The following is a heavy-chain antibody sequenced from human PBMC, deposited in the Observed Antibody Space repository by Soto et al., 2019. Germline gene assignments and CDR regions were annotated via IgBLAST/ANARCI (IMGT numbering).Heavy chain of an antibody. CDR1: GAPITSNY. V-gene: IGHV4-59*01. Sequence: PSETLSLTCYVSGAPITSNYWTWIRQPPGKGLEWIGYLDHQGYSNYSPSLRSRVSMSIDTSKNQLSLKVHSVTAADTAVYYCARVPVTGYFDSLDPWGQGTLVTVSS. J-gene: IGHJ5*02. D-gene: IGHD3-9*01. CDR3: ARVPVTGYFDSLDP. CDR2: LDHQGYS.